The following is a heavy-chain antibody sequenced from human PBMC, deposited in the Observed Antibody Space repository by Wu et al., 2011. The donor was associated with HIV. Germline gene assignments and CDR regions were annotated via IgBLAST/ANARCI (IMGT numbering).Heavy chain of an antibody. CDR1: GGTFNGYA. CDR2: TVPVLGGT. Sequence: GSEXEDASVVESPCEASGGTFNGYAVSWVRQAPGQGLEWMGGTVPVLGGTDYAQKFRGRVTITTDTSTTTAYMELRNLRAEDTAVYYCARDRDPILTGYSLGDSWGQGTLVTVSS. D-gene: IGHD3-9*01. CDR3: ARDRDPILTGYSLGDS. J-gene: IGHJ4*02. V-gene: IGHV1-69*10.